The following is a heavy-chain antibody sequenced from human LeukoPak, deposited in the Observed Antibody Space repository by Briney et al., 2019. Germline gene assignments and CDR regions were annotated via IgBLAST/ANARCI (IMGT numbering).Heavy chain of an antibody. Sequence: GGSLRLSCAASGFTFCSYCMSWVRQAPREGLEWGANIKQDGSDKYYVDSVKGRFTISRDNAKNSLYLQMNSLRAEDTAVYYCTTDAATIAAAGTSPYWGQGTLVTVSS. CDR1: GFTFCSYC. CDR2: IKQDGSDK. CDR3: TTDAATIAAAGTSPY. J-gene: IGHJ4*02. V-gene: IGHV3-7*05. D-gene: IGHD6-13*01.